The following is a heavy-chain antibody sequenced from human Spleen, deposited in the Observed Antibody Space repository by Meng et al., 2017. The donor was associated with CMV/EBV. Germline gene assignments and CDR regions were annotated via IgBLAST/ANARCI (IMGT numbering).Heavy chain of an antibody. V-gene: IGHV1-8*01. D-gene: IGHD3-3*01. CDR2: MNPNSGNT. Sequence: ASVKVSCKASGYVFTTYDINWVRQATGQGLEWMGWMNPNSGNTGYAQKFQGRVTMTRNTSISTAYMELSSLRSEDTAVYYCARGGLYYDFWSGSPRGYGMDVWGQGTTVTVSS. J-gene: IGHJ6*02. CDR1: GYVFTTYD. CDR3: ARGGLYYDFWSGSPRGYGMDV.